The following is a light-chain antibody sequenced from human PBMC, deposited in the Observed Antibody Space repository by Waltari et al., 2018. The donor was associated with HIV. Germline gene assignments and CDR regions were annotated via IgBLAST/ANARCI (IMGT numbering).Light chain of an antibody. CDR2: QDS. V-gene: IGLV3-1*01. CDR1: TWGDKY. CDR3: QAWDSSTAV. J-gene: IGLJ2*01. Sequence: SYELTQPPSVSVSPAQTASITCSGDTWGDKYTCWYQQKPGQSPVLGIDQDSKRPSGIRDRFSGSNSGNTATLTIRGTQAMDEADYYCQAWDSSTAVFGGGTKLTVL.